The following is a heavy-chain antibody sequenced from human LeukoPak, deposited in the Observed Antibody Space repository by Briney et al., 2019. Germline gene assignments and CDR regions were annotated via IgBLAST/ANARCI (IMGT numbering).Heavy chain of an antibody. V-gene: IGHV3-74*01. CDR1: GFTFSSYW. Sequence: GGSLRLSCAASGFTFSSYWMHWVRQAPGKGLVWVSRINGDGSDTSYADSVKGRFTISRDNAKNTLFLQMNSLRAEDTAVYYCVRDPPEREELFDYWGQGTLVTVSS. CDR2: INGDGSDT. CDR3: VRDPPEREELFDY. D-gene: IGHD1-26*01. J-gene: IGHJ4*02.